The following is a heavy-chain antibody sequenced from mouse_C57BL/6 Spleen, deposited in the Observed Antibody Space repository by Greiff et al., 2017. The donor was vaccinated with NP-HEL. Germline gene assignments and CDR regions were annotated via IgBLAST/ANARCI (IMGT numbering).Heavy chain of an antibody. J-gene: IGHJ4*01. CDR1: GFTFSDYY. CDR2: INYDGSST. CDR3: ARGGATMITHYAMDY. D-gene: IGHD2-4*01. V-gene: IGHV5-16*01. Sequence: EVQLVESEGGLVQPGSSMKLSCTASGFTFSDYYMAWVRQVPEKGLEWVANINYDGSSTYYLDSLKSRFIISRDNAKNILYLQMSSLKSEDTATYYCARGGATMITHYAMDYWGQGTSVTVSS.